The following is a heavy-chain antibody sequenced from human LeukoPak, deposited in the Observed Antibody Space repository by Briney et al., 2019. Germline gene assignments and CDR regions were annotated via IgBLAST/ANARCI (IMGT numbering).Heavy chain of an antibody. V-gene: IGHV4-4*02. CDR3: ARKRYSAYDWLLHL. CDR1: GGSISSSNW. Sequence: PSGTLSLTCAVSGGSISSSNWWSWVRQPPGKGLEWIGEVYNDGATNYNPSLKSRVTISVDKSKNQFSLKVTSVTVADTAVYYCARKRYSAYDWLLHLWGQGTLVTVSS. D-gene: IGHD5-12*01. J-gene: IGHJ4*02. CDR2: VYNDGAT.